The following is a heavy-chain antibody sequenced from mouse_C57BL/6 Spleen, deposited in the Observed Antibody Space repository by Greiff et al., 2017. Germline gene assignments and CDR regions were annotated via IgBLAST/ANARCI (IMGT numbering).Heavy chain of an antibody. J-gene: IGHJ2*01. CDR2: IHPNSGST. CDR3: AALYYGYDEDY. D-gene: IGHD2-2*01. CDR1: GYTFTSYW. V-gene: IGHV1-64*01. Sequence: VKLQQPGAELVKPGASVKLSCKASGYTFTSYWMHWVKQRPGQGLEWIGMIHPNSGSTNYNEKFKSKATLTVDKSSSTAYMQLSSLTSEDSAVYYCAALYYGYDEDYWGQGTTLTVSS.